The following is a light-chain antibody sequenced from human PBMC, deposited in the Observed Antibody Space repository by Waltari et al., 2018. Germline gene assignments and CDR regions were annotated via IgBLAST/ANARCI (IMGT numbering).Light chain of an antibody. CDR2: DAS. CDR1: QSVSSY. J-gene: IGKJ4*01. Sequence: EIVLTQSPATLSLSPGERANLPCRASQSVSSYLAWYQQKPGQAPRLLIYDASNRATGIPARFSGSGSGTDFTLTISSLEPEDFAVYYCQQRSNWPSTFGGGTKVEIK. CDR3: QQRSNWPST. V-gene: IGKV3-11*01.